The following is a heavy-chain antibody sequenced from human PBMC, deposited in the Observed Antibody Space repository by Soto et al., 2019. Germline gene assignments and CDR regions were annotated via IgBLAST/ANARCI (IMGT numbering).Heavy chain of an antibody. Sequence: GGSLRLSCAASGFTFSSYSMNWVRQAPGKGLEWVSSISSSSSYIYYADSVKGRFTISRDNAKNSLYLQMNSLRAEDTAVHYCARSPRGYFDAFDIWGQGTMVTVSS. CDR3: ARSPRGYFDAFDI. J-gene: IGHJ3*02. D-gene: IGHD3-22*01. CDR1: GFTFSSYS. CDR2: ISSSSSYI. V-gene: IGHV3-21*01.